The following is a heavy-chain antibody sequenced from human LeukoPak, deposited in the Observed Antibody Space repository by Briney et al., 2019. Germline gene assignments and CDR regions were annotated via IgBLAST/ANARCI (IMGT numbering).Heavy chain of an antibody. CDR3: ARIRDGYDIDY. V-gene: IGHV4-34*01. CDR2: INHSGST. Sequence: SETLSLTCAVYGGSFSGYYWSWIRQPPGKGLEWIGEINHSGSTNYNPSLKSRVTISVDTSKNQFSLKLSSVTAADTAVYYCARIRDGYDIDYGGQGPLVTVSS. D-gene: IGHD5-24*01. CDR1: GGSFSGYY. J-gene: IGHJ4*02.